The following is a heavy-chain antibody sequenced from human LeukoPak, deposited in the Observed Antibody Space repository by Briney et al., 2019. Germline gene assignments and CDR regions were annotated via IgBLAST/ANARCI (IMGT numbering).Heavy chain of an antibody. D-gene: IGHD4-17*01. V-gene: IGHV4-59*01. CDR1: GGSISSYY. CDR3: ARVNKIDYGDYSEYFQH. J-gene: IGHJ1*01. CDR2: IYYSGST. Sequence: PSETLSLTCTVSGGSISSYYWSWIRQPPGKGLEWIGYIYYSGSTNYNPSLKSRVAISVDTSKNQFSLKLSSVTAADTAVYYCARVNKIDYGDYSEYFQHWGQGTLVTVSS.